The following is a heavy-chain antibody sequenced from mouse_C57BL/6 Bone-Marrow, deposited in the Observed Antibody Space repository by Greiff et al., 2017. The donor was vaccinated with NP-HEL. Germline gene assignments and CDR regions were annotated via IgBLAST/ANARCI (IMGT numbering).Heavy chain of an antibody. V-gene: IGHV5-17*01. Sequence: EVRLVESGGGLVKPGGSLKLSCAASGFTFSDYGMHWVRQAPEKGLEWVAYISSGSSTIYYADTVKGRFIISRDNAKNTLFLQMTSLRSEDTAMYYCARLFITTVVAIDYWGQGTTLTVSS. CDR3: ARLFITTVVAIDY. CDR1: GFTFSDYG. CDR2: ISSGSSTI. J-gene: IGHJ2*01. D-gene: IGHD1-1*01.